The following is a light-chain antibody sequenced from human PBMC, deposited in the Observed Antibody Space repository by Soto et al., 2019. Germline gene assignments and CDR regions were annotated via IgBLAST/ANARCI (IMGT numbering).Light chain of an antibody. J-gene: IGKJ5*01. CDR2: GAS. CDR3: QQYCISPPIT. V-gene: IGKV3-20*01. Sequence: EIVLTQSPATLSLSPGERATLSCRASQSVSANYLAWYQQKPGQAPRLLIYGASSRATGIADRFSGSGSGTDFTLTISRLEPEDFAVYYCQQYCISPPITFGQGTRLEIK. CDR1: QSVSANY.